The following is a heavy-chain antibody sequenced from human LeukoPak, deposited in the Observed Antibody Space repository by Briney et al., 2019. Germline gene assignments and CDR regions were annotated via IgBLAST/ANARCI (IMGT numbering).Heavy chain of an antibody. D-gene: IGHD1-26*01. CDR1: GFTFSSYG. CDR3: ARDEWELLHSFDY. Sequence: PGGSLRLSCAASGFTFSSYGMSWVRQAPGKGLEWVSAISGSGGSTYYADSVKGRFTISRDNSKNTLYLQMNSLRAEDTAVYYCARDEWELLHSFDYWGQGTLVTVSS. V-gene: IGHV3-23*01. J-gene: IGHJ4*02. CDR2: ISGSGGST.